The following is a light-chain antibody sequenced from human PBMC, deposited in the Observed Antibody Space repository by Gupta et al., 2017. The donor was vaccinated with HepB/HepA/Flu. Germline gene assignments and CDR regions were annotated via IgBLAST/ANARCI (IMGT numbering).Light chain of an antibody. CDR3: GTWDTSINTVV. CDR2: QND. J-gene: IGLJ2*01. V-gene: IGLV1-51*02. Sequence: QSVLTQPPSVSAAPGQTVTISCSGTTSNIGNNYVSWYQHLPGTAPKRLISQNDKRRSGIPDRFSGSKSGTSATLGITGLQTGEEADYHCGTWDTSINTVVFGGGTKLTVL. CDR1: TSNIGNNY.